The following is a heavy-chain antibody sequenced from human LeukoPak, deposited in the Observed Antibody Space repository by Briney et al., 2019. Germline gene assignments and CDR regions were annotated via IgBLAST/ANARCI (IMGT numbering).Heavy chain of an antibody. Sequence: PGGSLRLSCAASGFTFSSYAMSWVRQAPGKGLEWVSAISGSGGSTYYADSVKGRFTISRDNSKNTLYLQMNSLRAEDTAVYYCAKVSDSSGYYINDAFDIWGQGTMVTVSS. CDR2: ISGSGGST. J-gene: IGHJ3*02. CDR1: GFTFSSYA. V-gene: IGHV3-23*01. D-gene: IGHD3-22*01. CDR3: AKVSDSSGYYINDAFDI.